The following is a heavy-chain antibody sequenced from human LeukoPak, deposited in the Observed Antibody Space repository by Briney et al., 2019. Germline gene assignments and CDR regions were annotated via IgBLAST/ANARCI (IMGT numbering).Heavy chain of an antibody. Sequence: KASETLSLTCTVSGGSFSSYYWSWIRQPPGRGLEWMGYIYDTGTTNYNPSLSSRATISLDTSKNLFALKLTSVTAADTAVYYCARGLTADSWGQGTLVTVSS. D-gene: IGHD5-18*01. J-gene: IGHJ4*02. V-gene: IGHV4-59*01. CDR2: IYDTGTT. CDR1: GGSFSSYY. CDR3: ARGLTADS.